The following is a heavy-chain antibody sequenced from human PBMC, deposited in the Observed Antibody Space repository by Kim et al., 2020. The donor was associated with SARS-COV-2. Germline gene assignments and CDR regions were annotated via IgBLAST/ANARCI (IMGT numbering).Heavy chain of an antibody. CDR2: IIPIFGTA. J-gene: IGHJ4*02. V-gene: IGHV1-69*13. D-gene: IGHD6-19*01. CDR3: ATGYSSGWYQFGFDY. CDR1: GGTFSSYA. Sequence: SVKVSCKASGGTFSSYAISWVRQAPGQGLEWMGGIIPIFGTANYAQKFQGRVTITADESTSTAYMELSSLRSEDTAVYYCATGYSSGWYQFGFDYWGQGTLVTVSS.